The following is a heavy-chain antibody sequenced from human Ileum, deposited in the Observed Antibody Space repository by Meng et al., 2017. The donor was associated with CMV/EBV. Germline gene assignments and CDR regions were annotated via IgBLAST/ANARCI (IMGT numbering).Heavy chain of an antibody. J-gene: IGHJ4*02. D-gene: IGHD1-26*01. CDR2: INNDGSTT. V-gene: IGHV3-74*01. Sequence: GESLKISCAASGFTFSNYWMHWVRQAPGKGLVWVSRINNDGSTTTYADSVKGRFTISRDNAKNTLCLQMNSLRAEDTAVYYGARGYSCSYRIDYWGQGTLVTSSS. CDR1: GFTFSNYW. CDR3: ARGYSCSYRIDY.